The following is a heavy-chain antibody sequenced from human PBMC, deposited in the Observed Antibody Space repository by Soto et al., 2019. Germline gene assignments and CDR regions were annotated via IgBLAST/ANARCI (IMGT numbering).Heavy chain of an antibody. CDR1: GYTFISYY. D-gene: IGHD2-2*01. J-gene: IGHJ3*02. Sequence: QVQLVQSGAEVKKSGASVKVSCKASGYTFISYYMHWVRQAPGQGLEWMGIINPSGGSTTYAQKFQGRVTLTRDTSTSTFYMDLSSLTSEDTAVYYCARGGTGSTSSPEAFDIWGQGTMVTVSS. CDR2: INPSGGST. V-gene: IGHV1-46*01. CDR3: ARGGTGSTSSPEAFDI.